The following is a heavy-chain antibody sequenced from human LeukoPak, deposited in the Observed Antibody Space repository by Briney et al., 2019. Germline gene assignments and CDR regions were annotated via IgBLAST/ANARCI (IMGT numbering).Heavy chain of an antibody. CDR3: ARGRGTIFGVVIIYYYYYMDV. D-gene: IGHD3-3*01. CDR2: INHSGST. Sequence: SETLSLTCAVYGGSFSGYYWSWIRQPPGKGLEWIGEINHSGSTNYNPSLKSRVTISVDTSKNQFSLKLSSVTAADTAVYYCARGRGTIFGVVIIYYYYYMDVWSKGTTVTVSS. J-gene: IGHJ6*03. CDR1: GGSFSGYY. V-gene: IGHV4-34*01.